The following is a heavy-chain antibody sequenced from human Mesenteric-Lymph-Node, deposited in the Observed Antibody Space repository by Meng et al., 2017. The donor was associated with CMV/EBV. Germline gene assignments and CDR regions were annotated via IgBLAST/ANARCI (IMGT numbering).Heavy chain of an antibody. D-gene: IGHD3-3*02. CDR1: GFTFDSYA. CDR3: AKHLARGFDY. Sequence: GGSLRLSCAASGFTFDSYAMSWVRQAPGKGLEWVSAISGNSVTICYADSVKGRFSISRDNSENTLFLQMNSLRAEDTAIYFCAKHLARGFDYWGQGTLVTVSS. J-gene: IGHJ4*02. CDR2: ISGNSVTI. V-gene: IGHV3-23*01.